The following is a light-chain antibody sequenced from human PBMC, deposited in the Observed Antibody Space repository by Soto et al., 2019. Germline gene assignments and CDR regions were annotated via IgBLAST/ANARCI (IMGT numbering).Light chain of an antibody. CDR1: SSDVGAYNY. Sequence: QSALTQPPSASGSPGQSVTISCTGTSSDVGAYNYVSWYQQHPGKAPKLMIYEVSKRPSGVPDRFSGSKSDNTASLTVSGLQAEEAADSCCLLEAVRTVVFGGGTKLTVL. J-gene: IGLJ2*01. V-gene: IGLV2-8*01. CDR2: EVS. CDR3: LLEAVRTVV.